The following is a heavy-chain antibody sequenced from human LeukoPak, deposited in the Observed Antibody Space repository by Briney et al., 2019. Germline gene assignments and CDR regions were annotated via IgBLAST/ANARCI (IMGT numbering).Heavy chain of an antibody. D-gene: IGHD5-18*01. J-gene: IGHJ4*02. CDR2: INPNSGGT. CDR3: EMHSYGLQGLDY. V-gene: IGHV1-2*06. Sequence: ASVKVSCKASGYTFTGYYMHWVRQAPGQWLEWMGRINPNSGGTNYAQKFQGRVTMTRDTSISTAYVELSRLRSDDTAVYYCEMHSYGLQGLDYWGQGTLVTVSS. CDR1: GYTFTGYY.